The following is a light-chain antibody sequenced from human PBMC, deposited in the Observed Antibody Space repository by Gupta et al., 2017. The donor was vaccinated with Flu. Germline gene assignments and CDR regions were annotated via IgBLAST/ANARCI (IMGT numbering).Light chain of an antibody. CDR2: DAS. V-gene: IGKV3-11*01. J-gene: IGKJ4*01. Sequence: EIVLTQSPATLSLSPGERATLSCRASQSVSSYLAWYQQKPGQAPRLLIYDASNRDTGIPARFRGSGYGKDLTLTISSREQEDFAGYYFQLLSNWPRDTFGGGTKLEIK. CDR1: QSVSSY. CDR3: QLLSNWPRDT.